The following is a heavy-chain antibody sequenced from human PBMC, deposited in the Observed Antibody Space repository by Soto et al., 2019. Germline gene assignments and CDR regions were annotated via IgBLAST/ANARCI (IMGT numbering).Heavy chain of an antibody. Sequence: VGSLRLSCAASGFTVSSNYMSWVRQAPGKGLEWVSVIYSGGSTYYADSVKGRFTISRDNSKNTLYLQMNSLRAEDTAVYYCARAPYYDFWSGYPYGMDVWGQGTTVTVSS. V-gene: IGHV3-53*01. CDR2: IYSGGST. D-gene: IGHD3-3*01. J-gene: IGHJ6*02. CDR1: GFTVSSNY. CDR3: ARAPYYDFWSGYPYGMDV.